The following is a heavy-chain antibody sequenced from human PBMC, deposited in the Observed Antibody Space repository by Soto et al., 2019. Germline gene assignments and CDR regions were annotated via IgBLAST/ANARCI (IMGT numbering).Heavy chain of an antibody. CDR3: AKGFYSSGWYSHERPQHDAFDI. V-gene: IGHV3-9*01. D-gene: IGHD6-19*01. J-gene: IGHJ3*02. CDR1: GFTFDDYA. Sequence: GGSLRLSCAASGFTFDDYAMHWVRQAPGKGLEWVSGISWNSGSIGYADSVKGRFTISRDNAKNSLYLQMNSLRAEDTALYYCAKGFYSSGWYSHERPQHDAFDIWGQGTMVTVSS. CDR2: ISWNSGSI.